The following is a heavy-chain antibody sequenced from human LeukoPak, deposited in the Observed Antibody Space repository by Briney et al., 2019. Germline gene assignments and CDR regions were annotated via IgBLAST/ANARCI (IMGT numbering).Heavy chain of an antibody. Sequence: ASVKVSCKASGYTFTSYVISWVRQAPGKGLEWMGWISAYNGNTNYAQTLQGRVTMTTDTSTSTAYMELRSLRSDDTAVYYCARDGSLYGDSRYYYGMYGWGQGTTVTVSS. CDR2: ISAYNGNT. CDR3: ARDGSLYGDSRYYYGMYG. D-gene: IGHD4-17*01. V-gene: IGHV1-18*01. J-gene: IGHJ6*02. CDR1: GYTFTSYV.